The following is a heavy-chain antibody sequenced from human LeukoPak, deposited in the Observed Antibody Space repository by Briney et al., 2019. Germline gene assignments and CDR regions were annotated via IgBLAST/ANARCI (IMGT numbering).Heavy chain of an antibody. D-gene: IGHD3-10*01. Sequence: GGSLRLSCAASGFTFSSYSMNWVRQAPGKGLECVSSISSSSSYIHYAHSVKGRFTISRDNAKNSLYLQMNSLRAEDTALYYCARVGDGDSFDYWGQGTLVTVSS. J-gene: IGHJ4*02. CDR3: ARVGDGDSFDY. CDR2: ISSSSSYI. CDR1: GFTFSSYS. V-gene: IGHV3-21*01.